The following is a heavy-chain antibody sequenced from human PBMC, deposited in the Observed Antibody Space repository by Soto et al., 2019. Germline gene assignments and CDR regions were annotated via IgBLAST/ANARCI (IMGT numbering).Heavy chain of an antibody. CDR1: GGTFSSYA. Sequence: GASVKVSCKASGGTFSSYALSWVQQAPGQGLEWMGGIIPIFGTANYAQKFQGRVTITADESTSTAYMELSSLRSEDTAVYYCARGSSGWYSFDYWGQGTLVTVSS. CDR2: IIPIFGTA. J-gene: IGHJ4*02. D-gene: IGHD6-19*01. CDR3: ARGSSGWYSFDY. V-gene: IGHV1-69*13.